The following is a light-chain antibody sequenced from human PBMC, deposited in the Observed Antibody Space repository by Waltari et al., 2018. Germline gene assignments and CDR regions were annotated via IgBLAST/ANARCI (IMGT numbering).Light chain of an antibody. CDR2: GAS. J-gene: IGKJ1*01. CDR1: ESVSRA. Sequence: EIALTQSPGNLSLSVGERAPVSCRASESVSRALAWYQQKPGQAPRLLIYGASTRATGIPDRFSGSGSGTDFSLTISRLEPDDFAVYYCQHYLRLPVTFGQGTTVEI. V-gene: IGKV3-20*01. CDR3: QHYLRLPVT.